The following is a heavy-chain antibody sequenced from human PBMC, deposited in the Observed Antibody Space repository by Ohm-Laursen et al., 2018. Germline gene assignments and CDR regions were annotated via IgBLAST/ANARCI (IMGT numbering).Heavy chain of an antibody. Sequence: SLRLSCSASGFTFSGYAMSWVRQGPEKGLEWVSVATGSGRSTYYTDSVKGRFSISRDNSKNTLYLQMNSLRVEDTAVYYCAKGWYLVDYWGQGTLVTVSS. V-gene: IGHV3-23*01. J-gene: IGHJ4*02. CDR2: ATGSGRST. CDR1: GFTFSGYA. D-gene: IGHD2-15*01. CDR3: AKGWYLVDY.